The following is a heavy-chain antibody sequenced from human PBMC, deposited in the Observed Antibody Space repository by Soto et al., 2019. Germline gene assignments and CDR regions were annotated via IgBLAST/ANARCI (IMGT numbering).Heavy chain of an antibody. CDR2: IYSGGST. J-gene: IGHJ4*02. Sequence: PXVSLRLSCAASGFTVSSNYMSWVRQAPGKGLEWVSVIYSGGSTYYADSVKGRFTISRDNSKNTLYLQMNSLRAEDTAVYYCARDSYYYGYYYFDYWGQGTLVTVSS. D-gene: IGHD3-10*01. CDR3: ARDSYYYGYYYFDY. CDR1: GFTVSSNY. V-gene: IGHV3-53*01.